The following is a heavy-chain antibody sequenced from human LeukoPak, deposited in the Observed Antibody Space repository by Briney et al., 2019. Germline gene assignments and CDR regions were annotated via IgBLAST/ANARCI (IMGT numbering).Heavy chain of an antibody. V-gene: IGHV1-69*01. CDR1: GGTFSSSA. CDR3: ARELSIAVAGYFDY. CDR2: IIPIFGTA. J-gene: IGHJ4*02. D-gene: IGHD6-19*01. Sequence: SVKVSCKTSGGTFSSSAITWVRQAPGQGLEWMGGIIPIFGTANYAQKFQGRVTITADESTSTAYMELSSLRSEDTAVYYCARELSIAVAGYFDYWGQGTLVTVSS.